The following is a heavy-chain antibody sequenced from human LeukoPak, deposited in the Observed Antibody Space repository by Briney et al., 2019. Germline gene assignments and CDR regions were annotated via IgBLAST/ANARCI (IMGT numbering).Heavy chain of an antibody. CDR2: FYTSGST. CDR1: GGSIRSYY. J-gene: IGHJ6*03. Sequence: KSSETLSLTCTVSGGSIRSYYWGWSRQPAGKGLEWIERFYTSGSTNYNPSLKSLVTMSVDTSKNQFSLKLSSVTAADTAVYYCARDNAYLAEDYYYYMDVWGKGTTVTVSS. D-gene: IGHD2-21*01. CDR3: ARDNAYLAEDYYYYMDV. V-gene: IGHV4-4*07.